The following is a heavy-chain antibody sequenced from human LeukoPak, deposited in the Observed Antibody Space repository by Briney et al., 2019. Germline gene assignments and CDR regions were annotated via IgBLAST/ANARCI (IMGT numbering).Heavy chain of an antibody. J-gene: IGHJ4*02. CDR3: ARGGRDGYTLYPLDY. Sequence: SETLSLTCTVSGGSISSYYWSLIRQPPGEGLEWIGYIYYSGSTNYNPSLKSRVTISVDTSKNQLSLKLRSVTAADTAVYYCARGGRDGYTLYPLDYWGQGTLVTVSS. V-gene: IGHV4-59*08. CDR1: GGSISSYY. CDR2: IYYSGST. D-gene: IGHD5-24*01.